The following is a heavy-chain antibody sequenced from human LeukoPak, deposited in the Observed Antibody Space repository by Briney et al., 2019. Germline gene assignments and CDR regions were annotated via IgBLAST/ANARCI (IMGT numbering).Heavy chain of an antibody. CDR1: GFTFSSYS. J-gene: IGHJ4*02. Sequence: GGSLRLSCAASGFTFSSYSMNWVRQAPGKGLEWVSSISSSSSYIYYADSVKGRFTISRDNAKNSLYLQMNSLRAEDTAVYHCASGDFWSGYYPPGYWGQGTLVTVSS. CDR2: ISSSSSYI. D-gene: IGHD3-3*01. V-gene: IGHV3-21*01. CDR3: ASGDFWSGYYPPGY.